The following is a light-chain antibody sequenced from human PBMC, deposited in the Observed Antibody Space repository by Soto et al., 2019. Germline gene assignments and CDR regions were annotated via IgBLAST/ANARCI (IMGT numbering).Light chain of an antibody. CDR1: QSLDTYT. CDR2: GAS. CDR3: QQYAESPLT. Sequence: EIVLTQSPVTLSLSPGEKATLSCRASQSLDTYTLAWYQQKPGQAPRLLIYGASTRAAAIPDRFIGSGSGTDFALTISRLEPEDLAVYYCQQYAESPLTFGPGTKADIK. V-gene: IGKV3-20*01. J-gene: IGKJ3*01.